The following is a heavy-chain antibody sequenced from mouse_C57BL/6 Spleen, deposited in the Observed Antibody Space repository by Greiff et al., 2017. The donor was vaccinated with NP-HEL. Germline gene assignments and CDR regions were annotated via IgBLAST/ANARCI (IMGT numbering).Heavy chain of an antibody. J-gene: IGHJ1*03. D-gene: IGHD1-1*01. CDR2: IHPNSGST. CDR3: ARRYGSSYEGYFDV. Sequence: QVQLQQPGAELVKPGASVKLSCKASGYTFTSYWMHWVKQRPGQGLEWIGMIHPNSGSTNYNEKFKSKATLTVDKSSSTAYMQLSSLTSEDSAVYYCARRYGSSYEGYFDVWGTGTTVTVSS. V-gene: IGHV1-64*01. CDR1: GYTFTSYW.